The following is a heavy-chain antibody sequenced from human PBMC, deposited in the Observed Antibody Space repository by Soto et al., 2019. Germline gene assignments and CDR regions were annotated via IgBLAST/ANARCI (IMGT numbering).Heavy chain of an antibody. J-gene: IGHJ4*02. V-gene: IGHV1-18*01. CDR3: ARGMYTIDY. D-gene: IGHD1-1*01. CDR2: ISAYSGGT. CDR1: GYTFSSYG. Sequence: SVKVSCKASGYTFSSYGVTWVRQAPGQGLEWMGWISAYSGGTKSAQKYQDRVTITRDTSASTAYMELSSLRSEDTAVYYCARGMYTIDYWGQGTLVTVSS.